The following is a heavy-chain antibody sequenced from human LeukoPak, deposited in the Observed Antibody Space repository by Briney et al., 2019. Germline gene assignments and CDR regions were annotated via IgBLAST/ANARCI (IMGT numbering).Heavy chain of an antibody. CDR3: AKEPRRGYYDSSGYFDY. CDR2: ISGSGGST. Sequence: GGSLRLSCAASGFTVSSNYMSWVRQAPGKGLEWVSGISGSGGSTYYADSVKGRFTISRDNSKNTLYLQMNSLRAEDTAVYYCAKEPRRGYYDSSGYFDYWGQGTLVTVSS. V-gene: IGHV3-23*01. CDR1: GFTVSSNY. J-gene: IGHJ4*02. D-gene: IGHD3-22*01.